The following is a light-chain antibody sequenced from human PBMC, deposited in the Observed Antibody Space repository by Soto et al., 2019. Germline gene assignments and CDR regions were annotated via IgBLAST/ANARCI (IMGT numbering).Light chain of an antibody. J-gene: IGKJ1*01. Sequence: DIQMTQSPSTLSASVGDRVIITCRASQSISSWLAWYQQKPGKAPDLLIYRASTLKTGIPSRFSGSGSGTEFTLTISNLQPDDFATYYCQQYGRASWTFGPGTKVEIK. V-gene: IGKV1-5*03. CDR2: RAS. CDR3: QQYGRASWT. CDR1: QSISSW.